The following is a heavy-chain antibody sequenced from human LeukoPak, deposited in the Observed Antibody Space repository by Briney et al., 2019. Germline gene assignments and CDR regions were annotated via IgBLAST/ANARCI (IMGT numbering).Heavy chain of an antibody. Sequence: SETLSLTCAVYGGSFSGYYWSWIRQPPEKGLEWIGEINHSGSTNYNPSLKSRVTISVDTSKNQFSLKLSSVTAADTAVYYCARARVGYCSSTSCIKSAFDIWGQGTMVTVSS. CDR3: ARARVGYCSSTSCIKSAFDI. V-gene: IGHV4-34*01. CDR2: INHSGST. D-gene: IGHD2-2*01. J-gene: IGHJ3*02. CDR1: GGSFSGYY.